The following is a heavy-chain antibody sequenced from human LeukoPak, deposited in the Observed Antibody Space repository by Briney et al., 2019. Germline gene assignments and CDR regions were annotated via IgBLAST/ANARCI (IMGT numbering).Heavy chain of an antibody. CDR3: AGDYLDPNDDSSGYYGPFDY. CDR1: RYTFIDYY. Sequence: AGVKVSCEASRYTFIDYYMHWVRQAPARGLEGMGWINPNSGGTNYAQKFQGRVTKIRDTSIRPAYLEVRRVGCHDPAGFCLAGDYLDPNDDSSGYYGPFDYWGQGTLVTVSS. D-gene: IGHD3-22*01. CDR2: INPNSGGT. J-gene: IGHJ4*02. V-gene: IGHV1-2*02.